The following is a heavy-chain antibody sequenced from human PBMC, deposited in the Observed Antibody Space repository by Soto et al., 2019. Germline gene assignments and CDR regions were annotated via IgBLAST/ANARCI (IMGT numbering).Heavy chain of an antibody. CDR3: ARGKYCSGGSCYSWSWFDP. D-gene: IGHD2-15*01. V-gene: IGHV3-48*04. J-gene: IGHJ5*02. CDR1: GFSFSTYN. CDR2: ISSRSSTI. Sequence: GGSLRLSCAASGFSFSTYNMNWVRQAPGRGLEWVSYISSRSSTIYHADSVKGRFTISRDNAKNSLYLQMDSLRVEDTAVYYCARGKYCSGGSCYSWSWFDPWGQGTLVTVSS.